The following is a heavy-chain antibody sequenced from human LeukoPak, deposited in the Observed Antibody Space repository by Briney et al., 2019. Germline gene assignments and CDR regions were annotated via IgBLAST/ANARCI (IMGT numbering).Heavy chain of an antibody. Sequence: GASVKVSCKVSGYTLTELSMHWVRQAPGKGLEWMGGFDPEDGETIYAQKFQGRVTMTEDTSTDTAYMELSSLRSEDTAVYYCATNLMVRGVTLYYFDYWGQGTLVTVSS. J-gene: IGHJ4*02. CDR2: FDPEDGET. D-gene: IGHD3-10*01. CDR3: ATNLMVRGVTLYYFDY. CDR1: GYTLTELS. V-gene: IGHV1-24*01.